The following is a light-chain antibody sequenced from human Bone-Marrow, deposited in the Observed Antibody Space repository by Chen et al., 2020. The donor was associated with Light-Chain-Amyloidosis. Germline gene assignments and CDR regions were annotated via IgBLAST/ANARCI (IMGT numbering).Light chain of an antibody. V-gene: IGLV2-14*01. CDR1: RSDVGSYNY. CDR3: SSYTSSSTSWV. J-gene: IGLJ3*02. Sequence: QSALTQPASVSGSPGQSIAISCTGTRSDVGSYNYVSWYQQHPGKAPKLMLYEVSNRPSGVSNRFSGSKSGNTASLTISGLQAEDEADYYCSSYTSSSTSWVFGGGTKLTVL. CDR2: EVS.